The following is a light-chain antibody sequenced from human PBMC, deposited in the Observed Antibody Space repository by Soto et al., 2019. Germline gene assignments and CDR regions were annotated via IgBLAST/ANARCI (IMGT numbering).Light chain of an antibody. CDR2: GAS. Sequence: EIVLTQSPGTLALSPLGSATISFMASQSVSNNYLAWYQQKPGQAPRLLIYGASNRATGIPDRFSGSGSGTEFTLTISSLQSEDSAVYYCQQYNRWPPITFGQGTRLEIK. J-gene: IGKJ5*01. CDR3: QQYNRWPPIT. CDR1: QSVSNNY. V-gene: IGKV3-20*01.